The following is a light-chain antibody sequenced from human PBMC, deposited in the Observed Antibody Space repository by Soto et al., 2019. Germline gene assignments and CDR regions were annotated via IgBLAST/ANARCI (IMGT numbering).Light chain of an antibody. CDR3: QQYNNGPYT. CDR2: GAS. Sequence: EIVMTQSPATLYVSPGERATLSCRASQSVSSNLAWYQQKPGQAPRLLIYGASTRATGIPARFSGSRSGTEFTHTISSLQSEDFAVYYCQQYNNGPYTFGQGTKLEIK. J-gene: IGKJ2*01. CDR1: QSVSSN. V-gene: IGKV3-15*01.